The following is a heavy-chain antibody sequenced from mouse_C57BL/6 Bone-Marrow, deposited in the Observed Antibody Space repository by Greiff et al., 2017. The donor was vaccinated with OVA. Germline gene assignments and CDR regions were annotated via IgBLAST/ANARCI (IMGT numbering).Heavy chain of an antibody. J-gene: IGHJ2*01. CDR2: IDPSDSYN. CDR1: GYTFTSYW. V-gene: IGHV1-69*01. CDR3: ARSYYDYDGYYFDY. Sequence: QVQLQQPGAELVMPGASVKLSCKASGYTFTSYWMHWVKQRPGQGLEWIGEIDPSDSYNNYNQKLKGKSTLTVDKSSSTAYMQLSSLTSEDSAVYYCARSYYDYDGYYFDYWGQGTTLTVSS. D-gene: IGHD2-4*01.